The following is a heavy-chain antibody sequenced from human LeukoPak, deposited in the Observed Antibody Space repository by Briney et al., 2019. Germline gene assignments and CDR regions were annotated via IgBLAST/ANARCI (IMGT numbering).Heavy chain of an antibody. J-gene: IGHJ4*02. V-gene: IGHV3-13*01. Sequence: GGSLRLSCAASGFTFSSYAMHWARQATGKGLEWVSAIGTAGDTYYPGSVKGRFTISRENAKNSLYLQMNSLRAGDTAVYYCATTVAGTRWALGYWGQGTLVTVSS. D-gene: IGHD6-19*01. CDR3: ATTVAGTRWALGY. CDR1: GFTFSSYA. CDR2: IGTAGDT.